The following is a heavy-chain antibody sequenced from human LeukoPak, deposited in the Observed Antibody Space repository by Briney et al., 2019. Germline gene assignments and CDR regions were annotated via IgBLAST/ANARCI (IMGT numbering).Heavy chain of an antibody. V-gene: IGHV3-33*06. CDR2: IWYDGSNK. CDR1: GFTFSSYG. D-gene: IGHD4-17*01. CDR3: AKTVTRPYGYYGMDV. Sequence: GGSLRLSCAASGFTFSSYGMHWVRQAPGKGLEWVTLIWYDGSNKYYADSVKGRFTISRDNSKNTLYLQMNSLRAEDTAVYYCAKTVTRPYGYYGMDVWGQGTTVTVSS. J-gene: IGHJ6*02.